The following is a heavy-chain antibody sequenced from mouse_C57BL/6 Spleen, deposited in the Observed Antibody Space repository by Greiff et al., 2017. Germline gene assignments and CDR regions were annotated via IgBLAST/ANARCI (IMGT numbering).Heavy chain of an antibody. V-gene: IGHV1-82*01. CDR2: IYPGDGDT. D-gene: IGHD2-4*01. CDR1: GYAFSSSW. J-gene: IGHJ1*03. Sequence: QVQLQQSGPELVKPGASVKISCKASGYAFSSSWMNWVKQRPGKGLEWIGRIYPGDGDTNYNGKFKGKATLTADKYSSTAYMQLSSLTSEDSAVYFCARFYYDDGDFDDWGTGTTVTVSS. CDR3: ARFYYDDGDFDD.